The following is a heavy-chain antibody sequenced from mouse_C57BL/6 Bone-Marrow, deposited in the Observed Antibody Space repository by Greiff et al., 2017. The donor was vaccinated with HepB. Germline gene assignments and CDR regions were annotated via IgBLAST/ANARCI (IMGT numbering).Heavy chain of an antibody. V-gene: IGHV1-82*01. CDR1: GYAFSSSW. CDR3: ARETHYYGSMFAY. Sequence: QVQLQQSGPELVKPGASVKISCKASGYAFSSSWMNWVKQRPGKGLEWIGRIYPGDGDTNYNGKFKGKATLTADKSSSKAYMQLSSLTSEDSAVYFCARETHYYGSMFAYWGQGTLVTVSA. D-gene: IGHD1-1*01. J-gene: IGHJ3*01. CDR2: IYPGDGDT.